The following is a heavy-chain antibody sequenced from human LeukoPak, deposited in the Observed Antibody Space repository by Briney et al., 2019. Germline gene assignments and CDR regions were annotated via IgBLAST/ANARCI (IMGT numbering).Heavy chain of an antibody. CDR1: GFTFSTRW. CDR2: IYSGGST. V-gene: IGHV3-53*04. J-gene: IGHJ4*02. CDR3: ARAERAFFDY. Sequence: GGSLRLSCAASGFTFSTRWMNWVRQAPGKGLEWVSVIYSGGSTYYADSVKGRFTISRHNSHNTLYLQMNSLRAEDTAVYYCARAERAFFDYWGQGTLVTVSS.